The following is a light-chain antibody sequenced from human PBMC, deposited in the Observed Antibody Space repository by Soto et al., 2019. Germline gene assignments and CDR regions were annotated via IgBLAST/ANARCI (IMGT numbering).Light chain of an antibody. CDR2: QVS. CDR1: PSDVGGYSF. V-gene: IGLV2-14*01. CDR3: ISHSASGTWV. Sequence: QSALTQPASVSGSPGQSITISCTGTPSDVGGYSFVSWYQLHPGKAPKLMIFQVSNRPSGVSDRFSCSKSGNTASLTISALQDEDEADYYGISHSASGTWVFGEGTKLAVL. J-gene: IGLJ3*02.